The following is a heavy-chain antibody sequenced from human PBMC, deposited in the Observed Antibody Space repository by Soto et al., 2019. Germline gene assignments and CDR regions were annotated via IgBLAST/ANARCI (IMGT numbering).Heavy chain of an antibody. CDR3: VRTAREGAVAPHWFDR. CDR2: VYYTGST. V-gene: IGHV4-30-4*01. Sequence: SETLSLTCTVSGASIKSTGYYWSWIRQAPGKGLEWIGYVYYTGSTYYNPSLMSRLTISVDTSKNQFSLKLTSVTAAETAVYYCVRTAREGAVAPHWFDRWGQGTQVTVSS. D-gene: IGHD2-21*02. J-gene: IGHJ5*02. CDR1: GASIKSTGYY.